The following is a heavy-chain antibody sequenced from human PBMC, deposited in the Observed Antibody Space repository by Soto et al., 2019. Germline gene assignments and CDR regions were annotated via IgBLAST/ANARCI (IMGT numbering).Heavy chain of an antibody. V-gene: IGHV4-31*03. CDR3: ARQQAGYFYGIDY. Sequence: PSETLSLTCTVSGGSITSGGYYWSWIRQHPGKGLEWLGHIYDSGSTFYNPSLKGRITLSVDTSKNQFSLKLSSVTVADTAVYFCARQQAGYFYGIDYWGQGTLVTVSS. CDR1: GGSITSGGYY. CDR2: IYDSGST. J-gene: IGHJ4*02. D-gene: IGHD3-10*01.